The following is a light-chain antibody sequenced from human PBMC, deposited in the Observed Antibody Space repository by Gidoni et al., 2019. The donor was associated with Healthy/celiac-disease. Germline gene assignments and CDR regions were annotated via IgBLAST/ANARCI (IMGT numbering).Light chain of an antibody. J-gene: IGLJ3*02. V-gene: IGLV1-47*02. CDR1: SSNIGSNY. CDR3: AAWDDSLSGWV. CDR2: SNN. Sequence: QSVLTQPPSAYGTPGQRVTISCSGSSSNIGSNYVYWYQQLPGTAPKLLIYSNNQRPSGVPDRFSGSKSGTSASLAISGLRSEDEADYYCAAWDDSLSGWVFGGGTKLTV.